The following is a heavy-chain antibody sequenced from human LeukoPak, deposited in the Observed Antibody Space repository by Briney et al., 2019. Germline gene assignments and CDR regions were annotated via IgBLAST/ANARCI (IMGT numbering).Heavy chain of an antibody. CDR2: IYYSGST. CDR3: ARGAPWGYDFWSGYTNAFDI. Sequence: PSETLSLTCTVSGGSISSYYWSWLRQPPGKGLEWIGYIYYSGSTNYNPSLTSRVTISVDTSKNQFSLKLSSVTAADTAVYYCARGAPWGYDFWSGYTNAFDIWGQGTMVTVSS. CDR1: GGSISSYY. V-gene: IGHV4-59*01. J-gene: IGHJ3*02. D-gene: IGHD3-3*01.